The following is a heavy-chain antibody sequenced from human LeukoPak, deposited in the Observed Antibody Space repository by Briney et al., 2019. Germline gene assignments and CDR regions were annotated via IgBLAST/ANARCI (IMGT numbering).Heavy chain of an antibody. J-gene: IGHJ4*02. D-gene: IGHD6-19*01. CDR1: SGSISDGTW. CDR2: IDHSGGT. Sequence: SGTLSLTCAVSSGSISDGTWWTWVRQPPGKGLEWIGQIDHSGGTDYNPSLKSRVTISLDKSKSQLSLNLRSVTAADTAIYYCAKHRGCAFDSWGQGTLVTVSS. V-gene: IGHV4-4*02. CDR3: AKHRGCAFDS.